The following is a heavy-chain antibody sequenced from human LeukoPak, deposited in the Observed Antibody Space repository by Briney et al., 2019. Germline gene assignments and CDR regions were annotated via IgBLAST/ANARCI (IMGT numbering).Heavy chain of an antibody. V-gene: IGHV1-46*01. CDR2: INPSGGST. Sequence: ASAKVSCKASGYTFTSYYMHWVRQAPGQGLEWMGIINPSGGSTSYAQKFQGRVTMTRDTSTSTVYMELSSLRSEDTAVYYCARGTHYDILTGYHFFDYWGQGTLVTVSS. CDR3: ARGTHYDILTGYHFFDY. D-gene: IGHD3-9*01. CDR1: GYTFTSYY. J-gene: IGHJ4*02.